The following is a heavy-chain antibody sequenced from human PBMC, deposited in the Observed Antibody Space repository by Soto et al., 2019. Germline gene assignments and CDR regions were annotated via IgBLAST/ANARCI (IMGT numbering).Heavy chain of an antibody. J-gene: IGHJ4*02. V-gene: IGHV3-23*01. Sequence: GSLRLSCAASGFTSTSFAVSWVRQAPGKGLEWVSAISGSGGATYYADSVKGRFTVSRDNSRNTVYLQVDSLRVEDTAVYHCATGEWLSTSYFNFWGKGTLVTVSS. D-gene: IGHD3-3*01. CDR1: GFTSTSFA. CDR2: ISGSGGAT. CDR3: ATGEWLSTSYFNF.